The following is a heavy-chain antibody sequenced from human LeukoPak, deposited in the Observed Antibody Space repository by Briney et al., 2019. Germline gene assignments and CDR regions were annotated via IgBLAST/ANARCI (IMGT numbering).Heavy chain of an antibody. J-gene: IGHJ4*02. V-gene: IGHV3-53*01. CDR2: IYSGGST. CDR1: GFTVSSNY. D-gene: IGHD3-22*01. CDR3: ARRAGGYYGFDY. Sequence: PGGSLRLSCAASGFTVSSNYMSWVRQAPGKGLEWVSVIYSGGSTYYADSVKGRFTISRDNSKNTLYLQMNNLRAEDTAVYYCARRAGGYYGFDYWGQGTLVTVSS.